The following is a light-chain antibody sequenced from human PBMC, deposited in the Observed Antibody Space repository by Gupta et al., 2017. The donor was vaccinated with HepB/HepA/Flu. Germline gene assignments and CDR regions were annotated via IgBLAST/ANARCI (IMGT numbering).Light chain of an antibody. Sequence: AIRMTQSPSSFSASTGDRVTITCRASQGISSHLAWYQQKPGKAPRLLIYDGSTLQSGVPSRFSGSGSGTDFTLTINWLQSEDFATYYCQQYYDLPLTFGGGTKVEIK. CDR2: DGS. J-gene: IGKJ4*01. CDR1: QGISSH. V-gene: IGKV1-8*01. CDR3: QQYYDLPLT.